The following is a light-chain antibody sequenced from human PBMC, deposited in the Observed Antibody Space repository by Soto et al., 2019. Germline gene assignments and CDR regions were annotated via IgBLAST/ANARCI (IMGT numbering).Light chain of an antibody. CDR3: QHYNGY. CDR1: QSISSY. V-gene: IGKV1-39*01. J-gene: IGKJ2*01. Sequence: DIQMTQSPSSLSASVGDRVTITCRASQSISSYLNWYQQKPGKAPKLLIYAASSLQSGVPSRFSGSGSGTDFTLTISSLQPEDFATYYCQHYNGYFGQGTKLEIK. CDR2: AAS.